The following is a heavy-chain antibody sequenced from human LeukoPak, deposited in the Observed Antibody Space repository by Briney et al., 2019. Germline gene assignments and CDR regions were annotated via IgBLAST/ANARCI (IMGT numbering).Heavy chain of an antibody. Sequence: GGSLRLSCVASGFTFSSYAMHWVRQAPGKGLEWVALIPYDGSNKYYADSVKGRFTISRDNSKNTLYLQMNSLRAEDTAVYYFARGGVYSSGSYYLYYFDYWGQGTLVTVSS. CDR2: IPYDGSNK. V-gene: IGHV3-30-3*01. CDR1: GFTFSSYA. D-gene: IGHD6-19*01. J-gene: IGHJ4*02. CDR3: ARGGVYSSGSYYLYYFDY.